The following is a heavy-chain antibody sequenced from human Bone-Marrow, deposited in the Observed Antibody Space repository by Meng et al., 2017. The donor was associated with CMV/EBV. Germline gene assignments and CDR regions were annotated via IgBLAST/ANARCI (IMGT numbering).Heavy chain of an antibody. CDR1: GFTFSSSW. V-gene: IGHV3-52*01. D-gene: IGHD3-3*01. J-gene: IGHJ4*02. Sequence: GGSLRLSCAASGFTFSSSWMHWVCQAPEKGLEWVADIKCDGSEKYYVDSVKGRLTISRDNAKNSLYLQMNSLRAEDTAVYYCARDTLPKYYDFWSGFDYWGQGTLVTVSS. CDR2: IKCDGSEK. CDR3: ARDTLPKYYDFWSGFDY.